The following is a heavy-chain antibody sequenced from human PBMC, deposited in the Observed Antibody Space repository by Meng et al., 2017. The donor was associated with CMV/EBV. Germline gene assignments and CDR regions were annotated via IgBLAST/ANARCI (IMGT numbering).Heavy chain of an antibody. CDR3: ARGYSAYDYRGANWFDP. CDR1: FTFRSYD. D-gene: IGHD5-12*01. J-gene: IGHJ5*02. CDR2: ISYDGSNK. V-gene: IGHV3-30*04. Sequence: FTFRSYDMNWVRQAPSKGLEWVTIISYDGSNKYYADSVKGRFTSSRDNSNNTLYLQMNSLRAEDTAVYYCARGYSAYDYRGANWFDPWGQGTLVTVSS.